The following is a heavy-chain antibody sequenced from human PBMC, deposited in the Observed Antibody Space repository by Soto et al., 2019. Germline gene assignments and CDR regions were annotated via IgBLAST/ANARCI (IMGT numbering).Heavy chain of an antibody. V-gene: IGHV3-23*01. Sequence: EVQLLESGGGLVQPGGSLRLSCAASGFTFSSYAMSCVRQAPGKALEWVSTIDGSGDSTYYADSVKGRFTISSDNSKHTQDLQMISVRAEDTAVYYCAQSGYSSSCHYYYGLDVWGQGSTVIVSS. D-gene: IGHD6-13*01. J-gene: IGHJ6*02. CDR2: IDGSGDST. CDR1: GFTFSSYA. CDR3: AQSGYSSSCHYYYGLDV.